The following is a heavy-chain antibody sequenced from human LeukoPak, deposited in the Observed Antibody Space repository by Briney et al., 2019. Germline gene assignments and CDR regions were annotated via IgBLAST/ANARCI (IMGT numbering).Heavy chain of an antibody. CDR3: ARDSRRYYDSSGYFDY. Sequence: SETLSLTCTVSGYSISSGYYWGWIRQPPGKGLEWIGYIYYSGSTNYNPSLKSRVTISVDTSKNQFSLKLSSVTAADTAVYYCARDSRRYYDSSGYFDYWGQGTLVTVSS. CDR2: IYYSGST. D-gene: IGHD3-22*01. V-gene: IGHV4-61*01. J-gene: IGHJ4*02. CDR1: GYSISSGYY.